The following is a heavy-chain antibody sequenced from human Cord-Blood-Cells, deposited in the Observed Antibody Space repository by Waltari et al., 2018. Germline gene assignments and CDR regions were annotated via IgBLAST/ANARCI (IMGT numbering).Heavy chain of an antibody. CDR3: ARDLPSRDYKGDY. CDR2: IYYSGST. D-gene: IGHD1-20*01. J-gene: IGHJ4*02. Sequence: QLQLQESGPGLVKPSETLSLTCTVSGGSISSSSYYWGWIRQPPGKGLEGSGSIYYSGSTYYNPPLKSRVTISVDTSKNQFSLKLSSVTAADTAVYYCARDLPSRDYKGDYWGQGTLVTVSS. CDR1: GGSISSSSYY. V-gene: IGHV4-39*02.